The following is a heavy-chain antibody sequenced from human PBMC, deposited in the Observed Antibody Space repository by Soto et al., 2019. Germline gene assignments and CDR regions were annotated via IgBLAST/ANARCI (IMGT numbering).Heavy chain of an antibody. Sequence: QVQLVQSGAEVKKPGSSVKVSCKASGGTFSSYAISWVRQAPGQGLEWMGGIVPIFGTADYAQKFQGRVNITADESTSTAVMELSSLRSEDTTVYYCASHSGSSPEGPYYYGMDVWGQGTTVTVSS. CDR2: IVPIFGTA. CDR1: GGTFSSYA. V-gene: IGHV1-69*12. CDR3: ASHSGSSPEGPYYYGMDV. D-gene: IGHD1-26*01. J-gene: IGHJ6*02.